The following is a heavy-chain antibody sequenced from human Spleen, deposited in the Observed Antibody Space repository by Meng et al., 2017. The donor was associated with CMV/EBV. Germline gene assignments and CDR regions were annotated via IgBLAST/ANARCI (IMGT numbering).Heavy chain of an antibody. CDR1: GFSFSNHS. V-gene: IGHV3-15*01. CDR3: TTGVY. D-gene: IGHD3-16*01. J-gene: IGHJ4*02. Sequence: GESLKISCEASGFSFSNHSMNWVRQAPGKGLKWVGRIRSKTDGGTTDYAAPVRGRFTISRDDPKTTVYLQMNSLKTDDTGIYYCTTGVYWGRGILVTVSS. CDR2: IRSKTDGGTT.